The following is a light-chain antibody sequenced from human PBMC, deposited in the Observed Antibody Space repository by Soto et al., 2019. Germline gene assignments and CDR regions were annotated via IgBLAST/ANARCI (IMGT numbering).Light chain of an antibody. CDR1: QNVNSN. V-gene: IGKV3-15*01. CDR3: QQFNNRPPVT. Sequence: EIVMTQSPATLSVSPGERDTLSCRASQNVNSNLAWYQQKPGQAPSLLIYDASTRATGIPARFSGSGSGTEFTLTISSLQSEDFAVYYCQQFNNRPPVTFGQGTRLEIK. CDR2: DAS. J-gene: IGKJ5*01.